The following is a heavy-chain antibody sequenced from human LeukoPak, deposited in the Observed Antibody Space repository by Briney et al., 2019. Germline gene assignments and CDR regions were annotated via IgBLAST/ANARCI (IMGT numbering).Heavy chain of an antibody. D-gene: IGHD3-22*01. Sequence: GGSLRLSCAASGFTLSSYAMSWVRQAPGKGLEWVSAISASGGSTYYADSVKGRFTISRDNSKNTLYLQMNSLRAEDTAVYYCAKDRTMIVVVIVQFDYWGQGTLVTVSS. J-gene: IGHJ4*02. CDR2: ISASGGST. CDR3: AKDRTMIVVVIVQFDY. CDR1: GFTLSSYA. V-gene: IGHV3-23*01.